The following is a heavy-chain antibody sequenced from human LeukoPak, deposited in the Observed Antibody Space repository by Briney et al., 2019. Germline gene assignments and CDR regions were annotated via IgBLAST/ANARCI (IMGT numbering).Heavy chain of an antibody. CDR2: IIPIFGTA. D-gene: IGHD3-22*01. V-gene: IGHV1-69*13. CDR3: AREHDNYYDSSGLDY. Sequence: ASVKVSCKASGYTFTSYDINWVRQAPGQGLEWMGGIIPIFGTANYAQKFQGRVTITADESTSTAYMELSSLRSEDTAVYYCAREHDNYYDSSGLDYWGQGTLVTVSS. CDR1: GYTFTSYD. J-gene: IGHJ4*02.